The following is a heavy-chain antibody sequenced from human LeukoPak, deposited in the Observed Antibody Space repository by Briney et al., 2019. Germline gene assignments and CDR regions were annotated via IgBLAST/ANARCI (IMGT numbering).Heavy chain of an antibody. CDR1: GASISSTNYY. CDR2: IYTSGSTST. Sequence: NPSETLSLTCTVSGASISSTNYYWSWIRQPAGSGLEWIGHIYTSGSTSTNYNPSIESRVTISVDPSKNQFSLKLSSVTAADTAVYYCARSSRFLEGGDYWGQGTLVTVSS. D-gene: IGHD3-3*01. CDR3: ARSSRFLEGGDY. V-gene: IGHV4-61*09. J-gene: IGHJ4*02.